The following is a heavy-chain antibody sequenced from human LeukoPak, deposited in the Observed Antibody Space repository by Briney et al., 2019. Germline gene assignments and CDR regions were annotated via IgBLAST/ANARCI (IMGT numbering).Heavy chain of an antibody. CDR1: GYPRCSYS. CDR2: ISSSIRYI. V-gene: IGHV3-21*01. Sequence: PGGPLRLSCAASGYPRCSYSVMWARHAPGEGVEWVSFISSSIRYIYYADSVKCRFPISRDNAQNSLYLQMNRLRAEDTAVYYCAELGITMIGGVWGKGTTVTISS. J-gene: IGHJ6*04. D-gene: IGHD3-10*02. CDR3: AELGITMIGGV.